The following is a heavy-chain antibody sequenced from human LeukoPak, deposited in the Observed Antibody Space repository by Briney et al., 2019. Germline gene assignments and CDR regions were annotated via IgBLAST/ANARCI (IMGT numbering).Heavy chain of an antibody. J-gene: IGHJ4*02. CDR2: ISSSSSYI. Sequence: GGSLRLSCAASGFTFSSYSMNWVRQAPGKGLEWVSSISSSSSYIYYADSVKGRFTISRDNAKNSLYLQMNSLRAEDTAVYYCAKLRDGYNLGGYWGQGTLVTVSS. V-gene: IGHV3-21*01. D-gene: IGHD5-24*01. CDR3: AKLRDGYNLGGY. CDR1: GFTFSSYS.